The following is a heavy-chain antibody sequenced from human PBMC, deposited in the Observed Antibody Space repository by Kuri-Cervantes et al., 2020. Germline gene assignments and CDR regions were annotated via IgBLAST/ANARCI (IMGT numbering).Heavy chain of an antibody. CDR2: ISYDGSNK. D-gene: IGHD1-26*01. Sequence: GESLKISCAASGFTFSSYAMHWVRQAPGKGLEWVAVISYDGSNKYYADSVKGRFTISRDNSKNTLYLQMNSLRAEDTAVYYCARDSDRIVGATDLDYWGQGTLVTVSS. J-gene: IGHJ4*02. CDR3: ARDSDRIVGATDLDY. V-gene: IGHV3-30-3*01. CDR1: GFTFSSYA.